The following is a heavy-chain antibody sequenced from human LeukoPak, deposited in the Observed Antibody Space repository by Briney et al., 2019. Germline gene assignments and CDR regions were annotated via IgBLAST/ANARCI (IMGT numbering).Heavy chain of an antibody. CDR3: ARKMATYYYDSSGYYLPQGVDY. CDR1: GFTFSSYA. V-gene: IGHV3-23*01. J-gene: IGHJ4*02. CDR2: ISGSGGST. Sequence: PGGSLRLSCAASGFTFSSYAMSWVRQAPGKGLEWVSAISGSGGSTYYADSVKGRFTISRDNSKITLYLQMNSLRAEDTAVYYCARKMATYYYDSSGYYLPQGVDYWGQGTLVTVSS. D-gene: IGHD3-22*01.